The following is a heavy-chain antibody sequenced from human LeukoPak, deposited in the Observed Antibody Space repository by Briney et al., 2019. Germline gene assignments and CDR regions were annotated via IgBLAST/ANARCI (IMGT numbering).Heavy chain of an antibody. CDR3: ASHAKPGMTVLSGRVFLH. V-gene: IGHV4-30-4*01. CDR2: IFYSVST. CDR1: GGSISSDDYY. J-gene: IGHJ1*01. Sequence: ASQTLSLTCTVSGGSISSDDYYWSWIRQSPGKGLEWLGSIFYSVSTYYNPSLESRGTISIDTFKNHLSLNLNSVTAADTAVYFSASHAKPGMTVLSGRVFLHWGRRTPVTVPS. D-gene: IGHD2-8*02.